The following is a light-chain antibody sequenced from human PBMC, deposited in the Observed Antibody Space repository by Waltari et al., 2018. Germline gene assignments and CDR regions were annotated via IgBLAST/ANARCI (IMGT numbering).Light chain of an antibody. CDR3: QQYDHWPWT. Sequence: DIVMTQSPATLSLSPGESATLSCRASQSVRSTFAWFQQKPGQPPRLLIYGTSTRATGSPARFSGSWSGTEFSLTISSLQPEDFATYYCQQYDHWPWTFGQGTRVEAK. CDR2: GTS. V-gene: IGKV3D-15*01. CDR1: QSVRST. J-gene: IGKJ1*01.